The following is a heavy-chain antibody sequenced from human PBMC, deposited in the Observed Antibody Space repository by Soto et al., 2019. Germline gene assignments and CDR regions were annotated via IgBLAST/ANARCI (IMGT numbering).Heavy chain of an antibody. CDR1: GGTCSSYA. D-gene: IGHD3-10*01. CDR2: IIPSFGTA. J-gene: IGHJ4*02. V-gene: IGHV1-69*12. CDR3: AAPYGSGSYYNGFDY. Sequence: QVQRVQFGAEVKKPWSSVKVSCKASGGTCSSYAISWVRQAPGQGLEWMGGIIPSFGTANYAQKFQGRVTITADESTSTAYMELSSLSSEDTAVYYCAAPYGSGSYYNGFDYWGQGTLVTVSS.